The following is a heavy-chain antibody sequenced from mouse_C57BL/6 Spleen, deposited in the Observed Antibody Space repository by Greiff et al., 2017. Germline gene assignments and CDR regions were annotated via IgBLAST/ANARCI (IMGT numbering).Heavy chain of an antibody. Sequence: VMLVESGPGLVQPSQSLSITCTVSGFSLTSYGVHWVRQSPGKGLEWLGVIWSGGSTDYNAAFISRLSISKDNSKSQVFFKMNSLQADDTAIYYCASPGVYGAMDYWGQGTSVTVSS. J-gene: IGHJ4*01. V-gene: IGHV2-2*01. CDR2: IWSGGST. CDR1: GFSLTSYG. CDR3: ASPGVYGAMDY. D-gene: IGHD1-1*01.